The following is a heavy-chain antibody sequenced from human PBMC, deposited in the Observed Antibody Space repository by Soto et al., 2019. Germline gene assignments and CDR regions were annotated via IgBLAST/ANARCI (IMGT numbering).Heavy chain of an antibody. V-gene: IGHV1-46*01. CDR2: INPSGGST. CDR3: ARLKAPLFWTGYSGGFDY. D-gene: IGHD3-3*01. J-gene: IGHJ4*02. Sequence: QVQLVQSGAEVKKPGASVKLSCKASGYTFTNYYLHWVRQAPGQGLEWVGVINPSGGSTDYAQKFQGRVTVTSDTSTSTVYMHLSSLTSDDTAVYYCARLKAPLFWTGYSGGFDYWGQGTLVTVSS. CDR1: GYTFTNYY.